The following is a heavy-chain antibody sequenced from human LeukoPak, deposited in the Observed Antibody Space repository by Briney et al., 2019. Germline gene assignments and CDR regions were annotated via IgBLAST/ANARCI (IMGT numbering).Heavy chain of an antibody. V-gene: IGHV3-23*01. J-gene: IGHJ4*02. Sequence: GGSLRLSCAASGFTFSSYAMSWVRQAPGKGLEWVSGISGSGGNTYYADSVKGRFTISRDNSNNTLYLQMNSLRAEDTAVYYCTREEGAMALQYYFDYWGQGTLVTVSS. CDR1: GFTFSSYA. D-gene: IGHD1-26*01. CDR2: ISGSGGNT. CDR3: TREEGAMALQYYFDY.